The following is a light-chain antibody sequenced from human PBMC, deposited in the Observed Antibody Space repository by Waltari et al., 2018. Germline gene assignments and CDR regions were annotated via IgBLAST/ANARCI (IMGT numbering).Light chain of an antibody. CDR1: SGHSSYA. V-gene: IGLV4-69*01. J-gene: IGLJ3*02. Sequence: QLVLTQSPSASASLGASVKLTCTLSSGHSSYAIAWHQQQPQKGPRYLMKLNSDGSHRKGDGIPDRCSGTSSGAERYLTISSLQSEDEADYYCQTWGTGIQVFGGGTKLTVL. CDR3: QTWGTGIQV. CDR2: LNSDGSH.